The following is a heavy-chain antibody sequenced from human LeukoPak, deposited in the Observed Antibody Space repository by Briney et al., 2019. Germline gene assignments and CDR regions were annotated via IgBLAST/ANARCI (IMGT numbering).Heavy chain of an antibody. D-gene: IGHD6-13*01. Sequence: SETLSLTCTVSGGSIRSSYYYWGWIRQPPGKGLEWIGSINDSGSTYYNPSLKSRVTISVDTSKNQFSLKLNSVTAADTAVYYCAREGSSSWYNFDYWGQGTLVTVSS. J-gene: IGHJ4*02. CDR1: GGSIRSSYYY. CDR3: AREGSSSWYNFDY. CDR2: INDSGST. V-gene: IGHV4-39*02.